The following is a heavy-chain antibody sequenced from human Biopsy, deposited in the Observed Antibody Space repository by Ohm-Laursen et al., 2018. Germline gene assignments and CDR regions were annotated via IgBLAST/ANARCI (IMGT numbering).Heavy chain of an antibody. Sequence: SLRLSCAASGFAFSYYGLHWVRQAPGKGLQWVAVMWSDGINKNYADSVKGRFTISRDNSKNTLYLQMNSLRAEDTAVYYCARDTPETYDYDNDDNSPFPRRYIDYWGQGTLVTVSS. CDR1: GFAFSYYG. J-gene: IGHJ4*02. CDR3: ARDTPETYDYDNDDNSPFPRRYIDY. V-gene: IGHV3-33*01. D-gene: IGHD3-22*01. CDR2: MWSDGINK.